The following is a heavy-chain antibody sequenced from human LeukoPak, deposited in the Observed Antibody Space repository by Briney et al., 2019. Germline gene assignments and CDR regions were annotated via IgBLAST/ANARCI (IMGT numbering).Heavy chain of an antibody. CDR2: IGGRTTSI. J-gene: IGHJ4*02. CDR3: ARDFDYDFWRGYPYFDL. Sequence: GGSLRLSCSASGFTFSFYTMNWVRQPPGKGLEWVSSIGGRTTSISYAHSVAGRFTISRDSAKNSLFLQMNSLRAEDTAVYYCARDFDYDFWRGYPYFDLWGQGTLVTVSS. D-gene: IGHD3-3*01. V-gene: IGHV3-21*01. CDR1: GFTFSFYT.